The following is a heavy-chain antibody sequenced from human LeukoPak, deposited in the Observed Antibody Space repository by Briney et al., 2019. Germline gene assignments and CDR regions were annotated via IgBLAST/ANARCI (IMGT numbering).Heavy chain of an antibody. Sequence: GGSLRLSCAASGLNVMSRYMSWVRQAPGKGLEWVSVIYSGGGTYYADSVEGRFTISRDNSKNTLYLQMNSLRAEDTAVYYCARGAQDSGLRWFDPWGQGTLVTVSS. CDR1: GLNVMSRY. J-gene: IGHJ5*02. V-gene: IGHV3-53*05. D-gene: IGHD1-26*01. CDR3: ARGAQDSGLRWFDP. CDR2: IYSGGGT.